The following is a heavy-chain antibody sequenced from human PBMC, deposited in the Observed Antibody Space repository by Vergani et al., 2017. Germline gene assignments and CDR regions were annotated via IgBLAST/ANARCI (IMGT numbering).Heavy chain of an antibody. V-gene: IGHV3-11*01. CDR2: ISNIGNTK. CDR1: GFSFSDHY. Sequence: QVQLVESGGGLVKPGGSLRLSCAASGFSFSDHYMTWICQAPGKGLEWVSYISNIGNTKQYADSVKGRFSISRDNAKSSLFLQMDSLRAEDTAVYYCARDHRDYNNYPGTFDIWGQGSMVTVSS. D-gene: IGHD5-24*01. J-gene: IGHJ3*02. CDR3: ARDHRDYNNYPGTFDI.